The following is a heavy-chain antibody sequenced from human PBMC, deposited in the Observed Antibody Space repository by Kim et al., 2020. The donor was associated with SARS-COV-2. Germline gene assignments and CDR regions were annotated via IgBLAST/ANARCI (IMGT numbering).Heavy chain of an antibody. CDR2: IIPIFGTA. J-gene: IGHJ3*02. CDR3: ASPRFGYDAFDI. CDR1: GGTFSSYA. D-gene: IGHD3-16*01. Sequence: SVKVSCKASGGTFSSYAISWVRQAPGQGLEWMGGIIPIFGTANYAQKFQGRVTITADESTSTAYMELSSLRSEDTAVYYCASPRFGYDAFDIWGQGTMVTVSS. V-gene: IGHV1-69*13.